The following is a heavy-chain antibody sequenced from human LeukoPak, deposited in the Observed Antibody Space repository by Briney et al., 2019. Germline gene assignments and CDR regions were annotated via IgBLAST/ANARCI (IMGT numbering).Heavy chain of an antibody. V-gene: IGHV3-23*01. Sequence: GGSLRLSCAASGFTFSSYAMSWVRQAPGKGLEWVSGLSNSGDSRYYADSVQGRFTITRDNYKNTLYLQMNILRSEDTAVYSCAKGTMIGVLDGSWGQGTLVTVSS. CDR3: AKGTMIGVLDGS. CDR1: GFTFSSYA. D-gene: IGHD3-22*01. J-gene: IGHJ4*02. CDR2: LSNSGDSR.